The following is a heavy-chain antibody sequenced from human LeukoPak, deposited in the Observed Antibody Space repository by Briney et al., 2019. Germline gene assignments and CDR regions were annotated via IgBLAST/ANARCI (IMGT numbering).Heavy chain of an antibody. CDR3: ATDRTADYDY. Sequence: GGSLRLSCAASGFTLSSYTTNWVRQAPGKGLEWVGRIKSKTDGETTDYGAPVKGGFTISRDDSKTTLYLQMNSLKTEDTAVYYCATDRTADYDYWGQGTLVTVSS. CDR1: GFTLSSYT. D-gene: IGHD5-12*01. J-gene: IGHJ4*02. CDR2: IKSKTDGETT. V-gene: IGHV3-15*01.